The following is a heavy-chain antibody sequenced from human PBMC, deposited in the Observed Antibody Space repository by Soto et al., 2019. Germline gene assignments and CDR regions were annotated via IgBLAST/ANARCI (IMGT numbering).Heavy chain of an antibody. J-gene: IGHJ5*02. CDR3: AREPLCGGRCYDNYFDP. CDR2: INIGNGNT. Sequence: ASVKVSCKASGYTFTYYPIHWVRQAPGQRLEWTGWINIGNGNTASSQKFQDRVTITRETSASTAHMELTSLRSEDTAVYYCAREPLCGGRCYDNYFDPWGQGTLVTVSS. V-gene: IGHV1-3*04. D-gene: IGHD2-15*01. CDR1: GYTFTYYP.